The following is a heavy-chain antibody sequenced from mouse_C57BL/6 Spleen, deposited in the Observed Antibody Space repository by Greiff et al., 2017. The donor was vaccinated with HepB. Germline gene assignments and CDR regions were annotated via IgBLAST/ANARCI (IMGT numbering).Heavy chain of an antibody. D-gene: IGHD1-1*01. CDR1: GYTFTSYW. Sequence: QVQLQQPGAELVRPGSSVKLSCKASGYTFTSYWMHWVKQRPIQGLEWIGNIDPSASETHYNQKFKDKATLTVDKSSSTAYMQLSSLTSEDSAVYYCASGEYYGSSYDWFAYGGQGTLVTVSA. V-gene: IGHV1-52*01. CDR3: ASGEYYGSSYDWFAY. CDR2: IDPSASET. J-gene: IGHJ3*01.